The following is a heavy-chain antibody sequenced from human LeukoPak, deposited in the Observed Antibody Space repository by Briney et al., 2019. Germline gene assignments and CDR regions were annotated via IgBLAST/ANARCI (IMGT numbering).Heavy chain of an antibody. CDR1: GFTFSSYA. CDR2: ISGSGGST. J-gene: IGHJ6*02. V-gene: IGHV3-23*01. Sequence: GGSLRLSCAASGFTFSSYAMSWVRQAPGKGLEWVSAISGSGGSTYYADSVKGRFTISRDNSKNTLYLQTNSLRAEDTAVYYCAKDLPGSRYYYYGMDVWGQGTTVTVSS. CDR3: AKDLPGSRYYYYGMDV. D-gene: IGHD6-13*01.